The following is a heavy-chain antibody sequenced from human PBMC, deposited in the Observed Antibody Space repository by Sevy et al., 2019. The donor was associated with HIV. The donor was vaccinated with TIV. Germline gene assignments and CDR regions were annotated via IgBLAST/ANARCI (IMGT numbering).Heavy chain of an antibody. CDR1: GYTLTELS. V-gene: IGHV1-24*01. Sequence: ASVKVSCKVSGYTLTELSMHWVRQAPGKGLEWMGGFDPEDGETIYAQKFQGRVTMTEDTSTDPAYMELSSLRSEDTAVYYCATESIGAGSYYYYGMDVWGQGTTVTVSS. D-gene: IGHD6-13*01. J-gene: IGHJ6*02. CDR2: FDPEDGET. CDR3: ATESIGAGSYYYYGMDV.